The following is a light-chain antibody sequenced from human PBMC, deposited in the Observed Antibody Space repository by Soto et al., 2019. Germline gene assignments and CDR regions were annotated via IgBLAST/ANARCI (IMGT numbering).Light chain of an antibody. V-gene: IGLV2-14*03. CDR3: ISYTDRQSYL. Sequence: QSVLAQPASVSGSPGQSITISCSGTSSDIGSYDHVAWYQQFPGKSPKLIINAVSDRPSGVSDRFSGSKSGISASLTISGLQTEDEADYYCISYTDRQSYLFGTGTKVPS. CDR2: AVS. CDR1: SSDIGSYDH. J-gene: IGLJ1*01.